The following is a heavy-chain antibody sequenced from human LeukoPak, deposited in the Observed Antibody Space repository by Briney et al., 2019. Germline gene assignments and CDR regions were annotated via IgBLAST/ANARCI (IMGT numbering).Heavy chain of an antibody. CDR2: ISAYNGNT. D-gene: IGHD6-19*01. J-gene: IGHJ4*02. V-gene: IGHV1-18*01. Sequence: ASVKVSCKASGYTFTSYGICWVRQAPGQGLEWMGWISAYNGNTNYAQKLQGRATMTTDTSTSTAYMELRSLRSDDAAVYYCARDRVAGTSYFDYWGQGTLVTGSS. CDR3: ARDRVAGTSYFDY. CDR1: GYTFTSYG.